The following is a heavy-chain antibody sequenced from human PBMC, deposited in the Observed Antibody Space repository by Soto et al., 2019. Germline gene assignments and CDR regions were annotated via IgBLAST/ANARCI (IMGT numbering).Heavy chain of an antibody. CDR1: GFTFSSYA. V-gene: IGHV3-30-3*01. Sequence: GGSLRLSCAASGFTFSSYAMHWVRRAPGKGLEWVAMISYDGSNIYYADSVKGRFTISRDTSKNTLYLQMNSLRAEDTAMYYCARDPSGRYPIFEYWGQGTLVTVSS. CDR2: ISYDGSNI. D-gene: IGHD6-19*01. J-gene: IGHJ4*02. CDR3: ARDPSGRYPIFEY.